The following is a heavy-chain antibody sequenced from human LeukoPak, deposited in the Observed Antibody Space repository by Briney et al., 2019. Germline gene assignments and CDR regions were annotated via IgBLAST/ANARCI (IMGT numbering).Heavy chain of an antibody. D-gene: IGHD3-10*01. Sequence: GEPLKISCKGSGYSFTSYWIGGVRQMPGKGLEWMGIIYPGDSDTRYSPSFQGQVTISADKAISTAYLQWSSLKASDTAMYYCARPQEGIWFGETHAFGIWGQGTMVTVSS. CDR1: GYSFTSYW. CDR2: IYPGDSDT. V-gene: IGHV5-51*01. J-gene: IGHJ3*02. CDR3: ARPQEGIWFGETHAFGI.